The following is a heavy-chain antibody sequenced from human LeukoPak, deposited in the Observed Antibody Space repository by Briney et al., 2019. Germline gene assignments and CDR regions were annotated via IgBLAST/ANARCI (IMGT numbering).Heavy chain of an antibody. V-gene: IGHV1-46*01. CDR1: GYTFTSYY. CDR3: ARATHGGNFDY. D-gene: IGHD4-23*01. CDR2: INPSGGST. Sequence: ASVKVSCKASGYTFTSYYMHWVRQAPGQGLEWMGIINPSGGSTSYAQKFQGRVTTTRDTSTSTVYMELSSLRSEDTAVYYCARATHGGNFDYWGQGTLVTVSS. J-gene: IGHJ4*02.